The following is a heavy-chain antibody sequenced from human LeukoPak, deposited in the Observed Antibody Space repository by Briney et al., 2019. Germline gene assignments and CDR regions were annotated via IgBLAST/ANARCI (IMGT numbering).Heavy chain of an antibody. J-gene: IGHJ4*02. Sequence: ASVKVSCKASGYTFTSYDINWVRQATGQGLEWMGWMNPNSGNTGDAQKFQGRVTITRNTSISTAYMELSSLRSEDTAVYYCARGESGYSYGYSLNYWGQGTLVTVSS. CDR2: MNPNSGNT. CDR3: ARGESGYSYGYSLNY. V-gene: IGHV1-8*03. D-gene: IGHD5-18*01. CDR1: GYTFTSYD.